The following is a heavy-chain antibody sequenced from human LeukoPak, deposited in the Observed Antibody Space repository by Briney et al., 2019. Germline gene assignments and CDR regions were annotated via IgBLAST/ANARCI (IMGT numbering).Heavy chain of an antibody. CDR1: VYTFDNFY. CDR2: INGNDGST. Sequence: GASVDVSCKASVYTFDNFYIHWVRQAPGQGPEWVGWINGNDGSTKYAQKFQGRVTMTRVTAISTVYMDLSGLRPDDTAIYYCARDEGSTYNQLDFWGQGTLVTVSS. CDR3: ARDEGSTYNQLDF. J-gene: IGHJ4*02. D-gene: IGHD1-14*01. V-gene: IGHV1-2*02.